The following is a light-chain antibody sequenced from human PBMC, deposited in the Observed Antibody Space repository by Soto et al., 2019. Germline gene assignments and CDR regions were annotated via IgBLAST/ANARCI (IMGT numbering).Light chain of an antibody. CDR2: DAS. V-gene: IGKV3-11*01. Sequence: EIVSTQSPATLSLSPGERATLSCRASQSVSNYLTWYQQKPGQAPRLLIYDASKRATGIPARFIGSGSGTDFTLTISSLEPEDFATYYCQQRSSWPLFGQGTKLEIK. CDR1: QSVSNY. J-gene: IGKJ2*01. CDR3: QQRSSWPL.